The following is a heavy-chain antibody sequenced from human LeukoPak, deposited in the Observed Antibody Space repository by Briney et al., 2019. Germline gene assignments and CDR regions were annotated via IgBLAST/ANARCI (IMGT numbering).Heavy chain of an antibody. J-gene: IGHJ6*03. CDR3: ARRYYDFWSGGYYYYMDV. V-gene: IGHV4-34*01. D-gene: IGHD3-3*01. CDR1: GGSFSGYY. CDR2: INHSGST. Sequence: SETLSLTCAVYGGSFSGYYWSWICQPPGKGLEWIGEINHSGSTNYNPSLKSRVTISVDTSKNQFSLKLSSVTAADTAVYYCARRYYDFWSGGYYYYMDVWGKGTTVTVSS.